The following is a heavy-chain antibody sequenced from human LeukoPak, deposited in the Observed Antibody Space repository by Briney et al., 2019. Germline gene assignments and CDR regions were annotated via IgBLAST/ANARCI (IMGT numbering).Heavy chain of an antibody. Sequence: PGGSLRLSCAASGFTFSSYGMHWVRQAPGKGLEWVAFIRYDGSNKYYADSVKGRFTISRDNSKNTLYLQMNSLRAEDTAVYYCAKDGTAYYDILTGGAFDPWGQGTLVTVSS. CDR1: GFTFSSYG. CDR3: AKDGTAYYDILTGGAFDP. J-gene: IGHJ5*02. V-gene: IGHV3-30*02. CDR2: IRYDGSNK. D-gene: IGHD3-9*01.